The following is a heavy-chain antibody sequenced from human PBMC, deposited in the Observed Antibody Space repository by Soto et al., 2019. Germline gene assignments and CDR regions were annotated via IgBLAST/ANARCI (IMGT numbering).Heavy chain of an antibody. CDR2: ISYDGSNK. V-gene: IGHV3-30*18. CDR1: GFTFSSYG. Sequence: QVQLVESGGGVDQPGRSLRLSCAASGFTFSSYGMHWVRQAPGKGMEWVAVISYDGSNKYYGDSVKGRFTISRDNPRDTLYLQMNSLRAEDTAVYYCAKDTAMVTRYFDYWGQGTLVTVSS. J-gene: IGHJ4*02. D-gene: IGHD5-18*01. CDR3: AKDTAMVTRYFDY.